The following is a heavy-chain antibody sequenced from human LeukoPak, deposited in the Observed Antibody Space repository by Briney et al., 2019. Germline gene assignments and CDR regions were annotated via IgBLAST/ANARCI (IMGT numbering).Heavy chain of an antibody. Sequence: TPSETLSLTCTASGGSFTRYYWSWVRQSPGKGLEWIGSILFSGTTNYNPSLKSRVTISGDTSKSQIFLNLTSVTAADTATFYCARSRDHWYFELWGRGTLVTVAS. CDR1: GGSFTRYY. CDR2: ILFSGTT. CDR3: ARSRDHWYFEL. J-gene: IGHJ2*01. V-gene: IGHV4-59*08.